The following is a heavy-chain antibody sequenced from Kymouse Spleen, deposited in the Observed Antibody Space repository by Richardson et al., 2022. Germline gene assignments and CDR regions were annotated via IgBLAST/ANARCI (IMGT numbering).Heavy chain of an antibody. CDR1: GGSFSGYY. CDR3: ASLEYSSSRAFDI. J-gene: IGHJ3*02. V-gene: IGHV4-34*01. CDR2: INHSGST. D-gene: IGHD6-6*01. Sequence: QVQLQQWGAGLLKPSETLSLTCAVYGGSFSGYYWSWIRQPPGKGLEWIGEINHSGSTNYNPSLKSRVTISVDTSKNQFSLKLSSVTAADTAVYYCASLEYSSSRAFDIWGQGTMVTVSS.